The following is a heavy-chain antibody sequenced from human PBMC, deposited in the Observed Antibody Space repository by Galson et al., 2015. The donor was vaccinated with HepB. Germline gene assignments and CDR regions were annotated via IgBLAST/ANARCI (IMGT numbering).Heavy chain of an antibody. D-gene: IGHD6-6*01. Sequence: ETLSLTCTASGGSISSYYWSWIRQPAGKGLEWIGRIYTSGSTNYNPSLKSRVTMSVDTSKNQFSLKLSSVTAADTAVYYCAREYSSSDQYYYYMDVWGKGTTVTVSS. CDR1: GGSISSYY. V-gene: IGHV4-4*07. J-gene: IGHJ6*03. CDR2: IYTSGST. CDR3: AREYSSSDQYYYYMDV.